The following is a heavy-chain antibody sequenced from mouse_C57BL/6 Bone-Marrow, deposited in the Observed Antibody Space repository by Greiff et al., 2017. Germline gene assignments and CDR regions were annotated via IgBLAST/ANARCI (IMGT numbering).Heavy chain of an antibody. CDR3: ARHPYYSNYVWYFDV. CDR1: GFTFSDYG. Sequence: EVKLMESGGGLVQPGGSLKLSCAASGFTFSDYGMAWVRQAPRKGPEWVAFISNLAYSIYYADTVTGRFTISRENAKNTLYLEMSSLRSEDTAMYYCARHPYYSNYVWYFDVWGTGTTVTVSS. J-gene: IGHJ1*03. CDR2: ISNLAYSI. V-gene: IGHV5-15*01. D-gene: IGHD2-5*01.